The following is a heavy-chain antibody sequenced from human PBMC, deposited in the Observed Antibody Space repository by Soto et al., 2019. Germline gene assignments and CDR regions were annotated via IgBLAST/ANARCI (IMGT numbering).Heavy chain of an antibody. CDR3: AKDLVYDSSGYYYPDYYYYGMDV. V-gene: IGHV3-30*18. Sequence: GGSLRLSCAASGFTFSSYGMHWVRQAPGKGLEWVAVISYDGSNKYYADSVKGRFTISRDNSKNTLYLQMNSLRAEDTAVYYCAKDLVYDSSGYYYPDYYYYGMDVWGQGTKVTVSS. J-gene: IGHJ6*02. CDR1: GFTFSSYG. D-gene: IGHD3-22*01. CDR2: ISYDGSNK.